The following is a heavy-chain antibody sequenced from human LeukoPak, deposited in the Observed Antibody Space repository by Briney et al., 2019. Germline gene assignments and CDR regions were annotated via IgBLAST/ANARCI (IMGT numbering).Heavy chain of an antibody. CDR2: INPSGGST. CDR3: AREGGMIVVAEDYFDY. Sequence: ASVKVSCKASGYTFTSYYMHWVRQAPGQGLEWMGIINPSGGSTSYAQKFQGRVTMTRDMSTSTVYMELSSLRSEDTAVYYCAREGGMIVVAEDYFDYWGQGTLVTVSS. J-gene: IGHJ4*02. V-gene: IGHV1-46*01. CDR1: GYTFTSYY. D-gene: IGHD3-22*01.